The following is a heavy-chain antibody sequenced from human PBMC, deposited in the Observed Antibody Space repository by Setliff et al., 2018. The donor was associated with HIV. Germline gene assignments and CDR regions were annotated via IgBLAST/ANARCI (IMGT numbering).Heavy chain of an antibody. D-gene: IGHD1-1*01. CDR1: GYSIRSGYY. V-gene: IGHV4-38-2*01. CDR2: IFHSGST. CDR3: ARWMTSRINRRHLRGDWFDP. Sequence: LSLTCAVSGYSIRSGYYWGWIRQSPGKGLEWIGSIFHSGSTYTSPSLRSRVTMSVDTSKNQFSLNLNSVTAADTAVYYCARWMTSRINRRHLRGDWFDPWGPGSLVTVSS. J-gene: IGHJ5*02.